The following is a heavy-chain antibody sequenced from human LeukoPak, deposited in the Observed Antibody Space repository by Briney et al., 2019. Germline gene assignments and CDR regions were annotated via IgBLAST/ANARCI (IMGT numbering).Heavy chain of an antibody. CDR3: ARCTASCYANAFDV. CDR1: AFCVNKKG. V-gene: IGHV3-23*01. CDR2: IMSGGDAT. J-gene: IGHJ3*01. Sequence: GRCLRLFRAASAFCVNKKGMSCVRQAAREGLEWLLAIMSGGDATEYAASVKGRFTISRDNSKKTLYLQMNSLRPEDTAVYYCARCTASCYANAFDVWGQGTLLTVSS. D-gene: IGHD2-2*01.